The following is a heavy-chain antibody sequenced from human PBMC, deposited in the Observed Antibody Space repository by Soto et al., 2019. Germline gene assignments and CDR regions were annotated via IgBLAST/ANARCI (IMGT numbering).Heavy chain of an antibody. CDR3: ARDSDGDLDY. V-gene: IGHV4-59*01. D-gene: IGHD4-17*01. CDR1: GGSISSYY. CDR2: IYYSGST. J-gene: IGHJ4*02. Sequence: QVQLQESGPGLVKPSETLSLTCTVSGGSISSYYWSWIRQPPGKGLEWIGYIYYSGSTNYNPSLKSRVTISVDTSKNQFSLKLSSVTAADTAVYYCARDSDGDLDYWGQGTLVTVSS.